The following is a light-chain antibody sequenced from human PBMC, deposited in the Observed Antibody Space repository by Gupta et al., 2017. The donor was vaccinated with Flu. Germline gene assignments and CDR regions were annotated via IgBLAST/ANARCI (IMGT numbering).Light chain of an antibody. CDR2: DVS. Sequence: QSALTQPRSVSGSPVPSVTISCTGTNSDVGGYNYVSWYQQHPGKAPKVMIYDVSKRPSGVPDRFSGSKSDNTASLTISGLQAEDEADYYCCSYAGTYSHVFGPGTKVTVL. V-gene: IGLV2-11*01. CDR3: CSYAGTYSHV. CDR1: NSDVGGYNY. J-gene: IGLJ1*01.